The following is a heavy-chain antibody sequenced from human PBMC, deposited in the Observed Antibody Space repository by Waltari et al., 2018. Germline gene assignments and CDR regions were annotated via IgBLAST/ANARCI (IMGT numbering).Heavy chain of an antibody. J-gene: IGHJ4*02. CDR1: GDSVGRRSHY. D-gene: IGHD4-17*01. CDR2: FYSRGGT. Sequence: QLQLQESGPGLVKPSESLSITCSVSGDSVGRRSHYWAWIRQPPGKGLEWVGSFYSRGGTFYNPSLKSRATMSIDTSKNQFSLKLTSVTAEDTAVYYCATPMTTVTTPVLWGPGTLVTVSS. V-gene: IGHV4-39*01. CDR3: ATPMTTVTTPVL.